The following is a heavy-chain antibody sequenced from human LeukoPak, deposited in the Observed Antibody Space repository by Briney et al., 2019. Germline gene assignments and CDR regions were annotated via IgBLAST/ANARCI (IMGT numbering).Heavy chain of an antibody. Sequence: GGSLRLSCAASGFTFSSYAMSWVRQAPGKGLEWVSAISGGGGSTYYADSVKGRFTISRDNAKNSLYLQMNSLRAEDTAVYYCARSYSSSWYFDYWGQGTLVTVSS. CDR1: GFTFSSYA. D-gene: IGHD6-13*01. V-gene: IGHV3-23*01. CDR3: ARSYSSSWYFDY. J-gene: IGHJ4*02. CDR2: ISGGGGST.